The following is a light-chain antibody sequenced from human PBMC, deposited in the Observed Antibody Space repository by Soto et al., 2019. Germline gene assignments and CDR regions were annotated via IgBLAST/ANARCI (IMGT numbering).Light chain of an antibody. CDR1: KLGDKY. Sequence: SYELTQPPSVSVSPGQTASITCSGAKLGDKYACWYQQKPGQSPVLVIYQDIKRPSGIPERFSGSNSGNTATLTISGTQAMDEADYYCQAWDSSTADVVFGGGTKVTVL. CDR3: QAWDSSTADVV. J-gene: IGLJ2*01. CDR2: QDI. V-gene: IGLV3-1*01.